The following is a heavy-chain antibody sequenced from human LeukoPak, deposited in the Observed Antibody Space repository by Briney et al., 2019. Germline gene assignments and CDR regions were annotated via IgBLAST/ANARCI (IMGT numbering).Heavy chain of an antibody. CDR3: ARQVGLYYFDF. CDR2: ISYSGNP. Sequence: PSETLSLTCTVSGDSVSSSRYFRGWIRQPPGKSLEWIGTISYSGNPYFNPSLKSRVTISVDTSKNQFSLKLSSVTAADTAVYYCARQVGLYYFDFWGQGTLVTVSS. V-gene: IGHV4-39*01. CDR1: GDSVSSSRYF. J-gene: IGHJ4*02.